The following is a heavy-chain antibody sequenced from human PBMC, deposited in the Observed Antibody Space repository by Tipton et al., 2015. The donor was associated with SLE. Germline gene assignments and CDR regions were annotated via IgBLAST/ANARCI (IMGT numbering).Heavy chain of an antibody. CDR2: ISAYNGNT. J-gene: IGHJ4*02. V-gene: IGHV1-18*01. CDR1: GYTFTSYD. D-gene: IGHD2-21*02. CDR3: ARGMTVFYFDY. Sequence: QVQLVQSGAEVKKPGASVKVSCKASGYTFTSYDISWVRQAPGQGLEWMGWISAYNGNTNYAQNLQGRVTMTTDTSTSTAYMELRRRSSVDTAVYSCARGMTVFYFDYWGQGTLVTVSS.